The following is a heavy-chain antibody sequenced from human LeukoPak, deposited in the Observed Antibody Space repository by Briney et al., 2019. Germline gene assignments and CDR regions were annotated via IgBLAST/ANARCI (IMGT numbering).Heavy chain of an antibody. D-gene: IGHD6-13*01. CDR1: GFTFSTYG. CDR2: ISYDGRNK. Sequence: GSLRLSCAASGFTFSTYGMHWVRQAPGKGLVWVAAISYDGRNKHYADSVKGRFTFSRDNSKNTLYLQMHSLRPEDTAVYYCAKDGIAAAGPYWYFDLWGRGTLVTVSS. CDR3: AKDGIAAAGPYWYFDL. J-gene: IGHJ2*01. V-gene: IGHV3-30*18.